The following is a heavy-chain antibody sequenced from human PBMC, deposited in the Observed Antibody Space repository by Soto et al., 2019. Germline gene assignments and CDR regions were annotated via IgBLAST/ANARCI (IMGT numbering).Heavy chain of an antibody. J-gene: IGHJ4*02. Sequence: QVQLVEPGGGVVQPGRSLRLSCAASGFTLSSYAMHWVRQAPGKGLAWVAVISYDGSNKYYADSVKGRFTISRDNSKNTLYLQMNSLRAEDTAVYYCARDQRTWIQLWFLFDYWGQGTLVTVSS. D-gene: IGHD5-18*01. CDR1: GFTLSSYA. V-gene: IGHV3-30-3*01. CDR2: ISYDGSNK. CDR3: ARDQRTWIQLWFLFDY.